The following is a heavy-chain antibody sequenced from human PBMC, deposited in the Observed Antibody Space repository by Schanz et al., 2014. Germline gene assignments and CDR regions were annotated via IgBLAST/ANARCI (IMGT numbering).Heavy chain of an antibody. CDR2: ISASGGDT. J-gene: IGHJ5*02. CDR1: EFTFSTDA. V-gene: IGHV3-23*01. Sequence: DVHLLESGGGLVQPGGSLRLSCAASEFTFSTDAMSWVRQAPGKGLEWLSVISASGGDTYYAVSVKGRFTISRDNAKNSLFLHMNSLRAEDTSVYYCARAGYAADNWFDPWGQGTLVTVSS. CDR3: ARAGYAADNWFDP. D-gene: IGHD2-2*01.